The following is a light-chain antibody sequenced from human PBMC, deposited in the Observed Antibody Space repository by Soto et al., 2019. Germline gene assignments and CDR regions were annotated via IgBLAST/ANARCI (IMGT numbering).Light chain of an antibody. Sequence: QSALTQPASVSGSPGQSITISCTGTNSDVGGYNYVSWYQQHPGKAPKLMISEVSNRPSGVSYRFSGSKSGNTASLTISGLQADDEAEYYCSSYRTGSNPVFGGTLLFGGGTKVTVL. CDR1: NSDVGGYNY. V-gene: IGLV2-14*01. CDR3: SSYRTGSNPVFGGTLL. J-gene: IGLJ2*01. CDR2: EVS.